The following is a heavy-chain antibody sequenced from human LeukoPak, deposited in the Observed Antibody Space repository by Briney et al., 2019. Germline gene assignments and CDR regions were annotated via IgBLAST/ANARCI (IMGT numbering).Heavy chain of an antibody. Sequence: GGSLRLSCAVSGFTFSYYEMNWVRQAPGKGLEWVSYISSSGSTIYYADSVKGRFTISRDNSKNTLYLQMNSLKTEDTAVYYCARDHYGVQYYYWGQGTLVTVSS. CDR1: GFTFSYYE. CDR2: ISSSGSTI. V-gene: IGHV3-48*03. J-gene: IGHJ4*02. D-gene: IGHD4-17*01. CDR3: ARDHYGVQYYY.